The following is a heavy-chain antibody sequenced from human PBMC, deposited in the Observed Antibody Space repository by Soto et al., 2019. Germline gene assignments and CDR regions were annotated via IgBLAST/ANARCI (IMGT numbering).Heavy chain of an antibody. Sequence: VQLVESGGGVVQPGRSLRLSCAASGFTFSNYGMYWVRQAPGKGLEWVAVISSDGSNKYYADSVKGRFTISRDNSKSTLYLQLNSLRAEDTAVYYCAKDQWVSCSGGSCSNVDYWGQGTLVTVSS. CDR1: GFTFSNYG. D-gene: IGHD2-15*01. J-gene: IGHJ4*02. CDR3: AKDQWVSCSGGSCSNVDY. V-gene: IGHV3-30*18. CDR2: ISSDGSNK.